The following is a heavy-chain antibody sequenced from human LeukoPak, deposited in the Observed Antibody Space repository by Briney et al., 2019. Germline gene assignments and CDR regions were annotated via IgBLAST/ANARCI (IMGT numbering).Heavy chain of an antibody. CDR2: ISASGDDT. Sequence: GGSPRLSCAASGFTFSNHAMTWVRQAPGKGLEWVAAISASGDDTFYADSVKGRFTISRDTSKNTLYLQMNSLRAEDTAVYYCAKEDPKYYYYGMDVWGQGTTVTVSS. CDR3: AKEDPKYYYYGMDV. J-gene: IGHJ6*02. V-gene: IGHV3-23*01. CDR1: GFTFSNHA.